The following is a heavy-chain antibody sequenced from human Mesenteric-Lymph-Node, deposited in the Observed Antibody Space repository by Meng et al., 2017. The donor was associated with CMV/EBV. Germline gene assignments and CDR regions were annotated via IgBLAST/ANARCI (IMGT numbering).Heavy chain of an antibody. CDR1: GFTFSSYG. J-gene: IGHJ4*02. CDR3: AKDQSRVVEPEEGY. V-gene: IGHV3-30*02. Sequence: GGSLRLSCAASGFTFSSYGMHRVRQAPGKGLEWVAFIRYDGSNKYYADSVKGRFTISRDNSKNTLYLQMNSLRAEDTAVYYCAKDQSRVVEPEEGYWGQGTLVTVSS. CDR2: IRYDGSNK. D-gene: IGHD2-21*01.